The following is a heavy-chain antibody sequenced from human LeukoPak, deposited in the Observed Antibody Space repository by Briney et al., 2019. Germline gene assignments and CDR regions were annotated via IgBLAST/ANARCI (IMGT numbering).Heavy chain of an antibody. J-gene: IGHJ6*02. CDR1: GGSIRSSYYY. CDR3: ARDNWNYGSSMDV. V-gene: IGHV4-61*01. Sequence: PSETLSLTCTVSGGSIRSSYYYWGWIRQPPGEGLEWIGYIYYSGSTNYNPSLKSRVTISVDTSKNQFSLKLSSVTAADTAVYYCARDNWNYGSSMDVWGQGTTVTVSS. CDR2: IYYSGST. D-gene: IGHD1-7*01.